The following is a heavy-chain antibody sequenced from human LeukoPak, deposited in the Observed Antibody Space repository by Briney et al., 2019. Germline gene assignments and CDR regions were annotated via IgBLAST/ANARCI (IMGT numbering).Heavy chain of an antibody. J-gene: IGHJ4*02. V-gene: IGHV3-53*01. D-gene: IGHD1-26*01. CDR1: GFTFSSYG. CDR2: IYGAGTT. CDR3: ARSGTHYTFYY. Sequence: GGSLTLSCAASGFTFSSYGMHWVRQAPGKGLEGVSDIYGAGTTYYSDSVKGRFTISRDNSKNTLYLQINTLRARDTALYYFARSGTHYTFYYWGPESLVTVSP.